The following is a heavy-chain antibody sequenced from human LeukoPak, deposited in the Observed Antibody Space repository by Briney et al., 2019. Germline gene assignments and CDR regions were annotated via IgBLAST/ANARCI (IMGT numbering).Heavy chain of an antibody. Sequence: GGSLRLSCAASGFTFSSYWMHWVRQAPGKGLVWVSRISTDASSTTYADSVKGRFTISRDNSKNTLYLQMNSLRAEDTAVYYCARLYYYASDFDYWGQGSLVTVSS. CDR3: ARLYYYASDFDY. D-gene: IGHD3-22*01. V-gene: IGHV3-74*01. CDR1: GFTFSSYW. J-gene: IGHJ4*02. CDR2: ISTDASST.